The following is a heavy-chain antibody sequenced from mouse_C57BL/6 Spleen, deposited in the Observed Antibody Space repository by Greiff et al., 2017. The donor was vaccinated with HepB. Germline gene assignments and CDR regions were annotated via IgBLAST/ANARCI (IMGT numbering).Heavy chain of an antibody. Sequence: VQLQQPGAELVMPGASVKLSCKASGYTFTSYWMHWVKPRPGQGLEWIGEIDPSDSYTNYNQKFKGKSTLTVDKSSSTAYMQLSSLTSEDSAVFDGARSTRDEDERGNYLDYWGQGTTLTVAS. CDR1: GYTFTSYW. J-gene: IGHJ2*01. V-gene: IGHV1-69*01. CDR2: IDPSDSYT. CDR3: ARSTRDEDERGNYLDY.